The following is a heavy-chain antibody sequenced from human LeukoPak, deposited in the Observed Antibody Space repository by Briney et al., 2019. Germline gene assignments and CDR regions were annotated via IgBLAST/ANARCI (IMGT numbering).Heavy chain of an antibody. Sequence: ASVKVSCKASGYTFTGYYMHWVRQAPGQGLEWMGWINPNSGGTNYAQKFQGRVTMTRDTSISTAYMELSRLRSDDTAVYYCARVPGRAAAGIYFDYWGQGTLVTVSS. CDR1: GYTFTGYY. CDR2: INPNSGGT. D-gene: IGHD6-13*01. V-gene: IGHV1-2*02. J-gene: IGHJ4*02. CDR3: ARVPGRAAAGIYFDY.